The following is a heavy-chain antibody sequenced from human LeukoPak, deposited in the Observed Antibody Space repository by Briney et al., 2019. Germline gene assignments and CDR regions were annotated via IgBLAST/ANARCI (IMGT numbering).Heavy chain of an antibody. D-gene: IGHD2-2*02. Sequence: GGSLRLSCAASGFAFSSYWMSWVRQAPGKGLEWVANIKQDGSEKYYVDSVKGRFTISRDNAKNSLYLLMNSLRAEDTAVYYCARDLCSSTSCYKVGAFDIWGQGTMVTVSS. CDR2: IKQDGSEK. V-gene: IGHV3-7*01. J-gene: IGHJ3*02. CDR1: GFAFSSYW. CDR3: ARDLCSSTSCYKVGAFDI.